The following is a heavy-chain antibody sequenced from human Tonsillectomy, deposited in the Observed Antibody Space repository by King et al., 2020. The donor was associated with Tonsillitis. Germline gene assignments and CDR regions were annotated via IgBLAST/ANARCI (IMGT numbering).Heavy chain of an antibody. CDR3: VRAGGPMTTCSWFDT. Sequence: VQLVESGGGVVQPGRSLRLSCAASGFTFSSYDMYWFRKAPGKGLEWVAVISNDGNKKYHADSVKGRFTISRDNSKNTVYLELNSLKDEDAAVYYCVRAGGPMTTCSWFDTWGQGTLVTVSS. CDR2: ISNDGNKK. D-gene: IGHD4-23*01. V-gene: IGHV3-30-3*01. CDR1: GFTFSSYD. J-gene: IGHJ5*02.